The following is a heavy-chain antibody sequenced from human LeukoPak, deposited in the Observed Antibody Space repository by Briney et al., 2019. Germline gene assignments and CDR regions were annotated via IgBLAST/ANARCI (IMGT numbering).Heavy chain of an antibody. CDR3: ARCQRSGLERGVAFDY. J-gene: IGHJ4*02. CDR2: ISSSGSTI. D-gene: IGHD3-10*01. Sequence: GGSLRLSCGASGFTFSSYEMNWVRQAPGKGLEWVSYISSSGSTIYYEDSEKGRFTISRDNAKKSLYLQMNSLRAEDTAVYYCARCQRSGLERGVAFDYWGQGTLVTVAS. V-gene: IGHV3-48*03. CDR1: GFTFSSYE.